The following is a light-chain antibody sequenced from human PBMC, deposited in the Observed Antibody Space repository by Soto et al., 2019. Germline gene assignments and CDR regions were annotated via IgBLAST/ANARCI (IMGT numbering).Light chain of an antibody. V-gene: IGKV1-9*01. CDR3: QQLNSYPRT. Sequence: IQLTQSPSSLSASVGDRVTITCRASQAISSYLAWYQQKPGRAPNLLIYGASTLQSGVPSRFSGSGSGTDFTRTISSLQPEDFATYYWQQLNSYPRTFGQGTKVEIK. CDR2: GAS. CDR1: QAISSY. J-gene: IGKJ1*01.